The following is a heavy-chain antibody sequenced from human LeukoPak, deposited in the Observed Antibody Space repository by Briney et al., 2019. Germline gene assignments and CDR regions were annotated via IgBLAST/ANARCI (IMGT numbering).Heavy chain of an antibody. J-gene: IGHJ4*02. CDR2: IYYTGTT. CDR3: AGAPNRHYFDY. CDR1: SGSITTYY. V-gene: IGHV4-59*01. Sequence: SETLSLTCTVSSGSITTYYWSWIRHPPGKGLEYIGHIYYTGTTDYNPSLKSRVTMSVDTSKNQFSLRLISVTASDTAVYFCAGAPNRHYFDYWGQGTLVAVSS.